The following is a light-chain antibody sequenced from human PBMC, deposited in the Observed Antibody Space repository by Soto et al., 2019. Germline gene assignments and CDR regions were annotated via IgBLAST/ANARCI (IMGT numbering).Light chain of an antibody. V-gene: IGLV1-40*01. J-gene: IGLJ3*02. CDR3: QAYDYSLTAFV. Sequence: QSVLTQPPSVSGAPGQRVTISCTGNNSNLGAGYDVHWYQQLPGAAPKLVVFGNRNRPSGVPERFSGSKSGTSASLAIAGLQDEDEADYYCQAYDYSLTAFVFGGGTKVTVL. CDR2: GNR. CDR1: NSNLGAGYD.